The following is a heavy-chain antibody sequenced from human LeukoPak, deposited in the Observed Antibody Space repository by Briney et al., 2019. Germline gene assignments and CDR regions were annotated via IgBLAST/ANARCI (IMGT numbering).Heavy chain of an antibody. V-gene: IGHV3-7*01. Sequence: PGGSLRLSCDASGFTFSSNWMSWVRQAPGKGLEWVANIMRDGSEKYYVDSVKGRFTISRDNAKNSLYLQMNSLRAEDTAVYYCARDPSRGYSYGYADYWGQGSLVTVSS. J-gene: IGHJ4*02. CDR3: ARDPSRGYSYGYADY. CDR2: IMRDGSEK. D-gene: IGHD5-18*01. CDR1: GFTFSSNW.